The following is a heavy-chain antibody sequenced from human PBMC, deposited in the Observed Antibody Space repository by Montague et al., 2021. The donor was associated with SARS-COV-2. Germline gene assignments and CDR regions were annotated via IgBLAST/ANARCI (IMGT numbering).Heavy chain of an antibody. Sequence: SLRLSCAASGFIVSNTYMSWVRQAPGKGLEWVSSISSSSSYIYYADSVKGRFTISRDNAKNSLYLQMNSLRAEDTAVYYCARDTGLLWFGKDAFDIWGQGTMVTVSS. CDR1: GFIVSNTY. J-gene: IGHJ3*02. D-gene: IGHD3-10*01. V-gene: IGHV3-21*01. CDR3: ARDTGLLWFGKDAFDI. CDR2: ISSSSSYI.